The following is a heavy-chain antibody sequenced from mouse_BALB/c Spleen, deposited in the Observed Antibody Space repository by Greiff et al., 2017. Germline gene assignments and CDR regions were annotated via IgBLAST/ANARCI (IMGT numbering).Heavy chain of an antibody. CDR1: GYTFTSYY. CDR3: ARWGTTVVASDY. Sequence: QVQLQQSGPELVKPGASVRISCKASGYTFTSYYIHWVKQRPGQGLEWIGWIYPGNVNTKYNEKFKGKATLTADKSSSTAYMQLSSLTSEDSAVYFCARWGTTVVASDYWGQGTTLTVSS. CDR2: IYPGNVNT. J-gene: IGHJ2*01. D-gene: IGHD1-1*01. V-gene: IGHV1S56*01.